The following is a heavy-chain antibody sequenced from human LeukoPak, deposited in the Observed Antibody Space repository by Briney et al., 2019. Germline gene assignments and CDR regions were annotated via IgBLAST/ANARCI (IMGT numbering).Heavy chain of an antibody. CDR3: ARVLDSSGYYGY. J-gene: IGHJ4*02. CDR1: GFTFSSYW. D-gene: IGHD3-22*01. Sequence: GGSLRLSRAASGFTFSSYWMHWVRQAPGKGLVWVSRINSDGSSRSYADSVKGRFTISRDNAKNTLYLQMNSLRAEDTAVYYCARVLDSSGYYGYWGQGTLVTVSS. V-gene: IGHV3-74*01. CDR2: INSDGSSR.